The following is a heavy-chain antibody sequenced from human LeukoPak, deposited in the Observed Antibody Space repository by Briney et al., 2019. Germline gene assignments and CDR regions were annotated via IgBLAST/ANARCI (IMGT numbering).Heavy chain of an antibody. D-gene: IGHD2-2*01. J-gene: IGHJ4*02. CDR3: TLGGPTVVLPVAFDY. Sequence: PGGSLRLSCAASGFTFSSFSMNWVRQAPGKGLEWVSSISSSGSHIYYADSVKGRFTISRDNARKSLFLQMNSLRAEDTAIYYCTLGGPTVVLPVAFDYWGQGTMVTVSS. CDR1: GFTFSSFS. CDR2: ISSSGSHI. V-gene: IGHV3-21*01.